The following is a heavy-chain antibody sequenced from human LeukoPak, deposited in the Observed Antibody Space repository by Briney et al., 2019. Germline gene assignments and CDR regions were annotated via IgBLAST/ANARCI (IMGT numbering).Heavy chain of an antibody. J-gene: IGHJ4*02. Sequence: GGSLRLSCAASRFTFSNYAMSWVRQASGKGLEWVSAISGNGGVTYYADSVKGRFTISRDNSKNTPYLQMNSLRAEDTAVYYCAKEGYSSSWNADFDIWGQGTLVIVSS. CDR2: ISGNGGVT. D-gene: IGHD6-13*01. V-gene: IGHV3-23*01. CDR3: AKEGYSSSWNADFDI. CDR1: RFTFSNYA.